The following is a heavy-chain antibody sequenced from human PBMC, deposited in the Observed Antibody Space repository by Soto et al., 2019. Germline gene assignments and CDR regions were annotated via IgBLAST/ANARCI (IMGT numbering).Heavy chain of an antibody. CDR2: IIPILGIA. CDR1: GGTFSSYT. J-gene: IGHJ6*03. CDR3: ARGIADYYHMDV. Sequence: QVQLVQSGAEVKKPGSSVKVSCKASGGTFSSYTISWVRQAPGQGLEWMGRIIPILGIANYAQKFQGRVTITADKSTSTAYMELSSLRSEDSAVYYCARGIADYYHMDVWCKGTTVTVSS. V-gene: IGHV1-69*02.